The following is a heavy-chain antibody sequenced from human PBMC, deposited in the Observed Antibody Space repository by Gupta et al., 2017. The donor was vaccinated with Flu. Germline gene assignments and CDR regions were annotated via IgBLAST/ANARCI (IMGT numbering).Heavy chain of an antibody. CDR2: IYHSGST. CDR3: ARVAVDTAMVNAFDI. V-gene: IGHV4-38-2*01. D-gene: IGHD5-18*01. CDR1: GYSISSGYY. Sequence: QVQLQESGPGLVKPSETLSLTCAVSGYSISSGYYWGWIRQPPGKGLEWIGSIYHSGSTYYNPSLKSRVTISVDTSKNQFSLKLSSVTAADTAVYYCARVAVDTAMVNAFDIWGQGTMVTVSS. J-gene: IGHJ3*02.